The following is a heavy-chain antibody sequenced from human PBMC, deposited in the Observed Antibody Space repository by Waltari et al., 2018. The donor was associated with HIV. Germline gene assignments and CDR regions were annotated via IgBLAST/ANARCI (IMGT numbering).Heavy chain of an antibody. Sequence: QVQLVESGGGVVQPGRSLRLSCAASGFTFNPYAMHWVLQAPGKGLEWVAVISWDGSNKHYADSVKGRCTISRDNSRNSLYLQMSSLRAEDTAVYYCGREGDYYDSSPFDYWGQGTLVTVSS. CDR2: ISWDGSNK. CDR1: GFTFNPYA. J-gene: IGHJ4*02. V-gene: IGHV3-30-3*01. CDR3: GREGDYYDSSPFDY. D-gene: IGHD3-22*01.